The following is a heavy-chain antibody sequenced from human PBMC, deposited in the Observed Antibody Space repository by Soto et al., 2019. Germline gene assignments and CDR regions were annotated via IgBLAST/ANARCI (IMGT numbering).Heavy chain of an antibody. Sequence: EVQLLESGGGLVQPGGSLRLSCAASGFTFSSYAMTWVRQAPGKGLEWVSTISGRGDNTYYAASVKGRFSISRDNSKNTLFLQMDSLRAEDTALYHCTKPPTVANGLDAFDIWGQGTMVTVSS. CDR3: TKPPTVANGLDAFDI. CDR1: GFTFSSYA. J-gene: IGHJ3*02. V-gene: IGHV3-23*01. CDR2: ISGRGDNT. D-gene: IGHD4-17*01.